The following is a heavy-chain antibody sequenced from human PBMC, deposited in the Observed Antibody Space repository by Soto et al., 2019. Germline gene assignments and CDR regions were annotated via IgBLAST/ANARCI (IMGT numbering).Heavy chain of an antibody. D-gene: IGHD1-26*01. V-gene: IGHV1-69*01. Sequence: QLVQSGAEVKKPGSSVKISCKASGGTFSSYVISWLRQAPGQGLEWMGGVIPILGQAYYAPNLQGRVTITADVSTRTAYMELNRLTSADTAVYFCARLGAVGAPPGIDFWGQGTLVTVSS. CDR3: ARLGAVGAPPGIDF. CDR1: GGTFSSYV. CDR2: VIPILGQA. J-gene: IGHJ4*02.